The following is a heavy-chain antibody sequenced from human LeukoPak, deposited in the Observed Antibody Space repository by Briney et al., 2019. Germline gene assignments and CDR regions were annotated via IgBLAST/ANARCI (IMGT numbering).Heavy chain of an antibody. J-gene: IGHJ6*02. CDR1: GFTFSSHG. CDR3: AKDRIAAAGTSRIYYYYYGMDV. Sequence: GGSLRLSCAASGFTFSSHGMHWVRQAPGKGLEWVAVISYDGSNKYYADSVKGRFTISRDNSKNTLYLQMNSLRAEDTAVYYCAKDRIAAAGTSRIYYYYYGMDVWGQGTTVTVSS. V-gene: IGHV3-30*18. CDR2: ISYDGSNK. D-gene: IGHD6-13*01.